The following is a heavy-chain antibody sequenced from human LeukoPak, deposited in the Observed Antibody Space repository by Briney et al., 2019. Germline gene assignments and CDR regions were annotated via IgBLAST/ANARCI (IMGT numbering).Heavy chain of an antibody. J-gene: IGHJ5*02. CDR1: GYTFTSYG. Sequence: ASVKVTCKASGYTFTSYGISWVRQAPGQGLEWMGWISAYNGNTNYAQKFQGRVTIAADKSTSTAYMELSSLRSEDTAVYYCARGLDPWGQGTLVTVSS. CDR3: ARGLDP. V-gene: IGHV1-18*01. CDR2: ISAYNGNT.